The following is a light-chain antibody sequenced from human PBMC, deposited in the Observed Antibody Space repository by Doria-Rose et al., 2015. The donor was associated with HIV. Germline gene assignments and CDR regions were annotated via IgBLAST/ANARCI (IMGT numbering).Light chain of an antibody. CDR2: DVI. CDR3: NPYTASGHVV. J-gene: IGLJ2*01. Sequence: QPVLTQSASLSGSPGQSITISCKGTSSDLSGYNSVSWYQQYPGKAPKVIIYDVIRRPSDVSYRFSASKSGNTASLTISGLQPEDEAYYYCNPYTASGHVVFGGGTKLTVL. V-gene: IGLV2-14*03. CDR1: SSDLSGYNS.